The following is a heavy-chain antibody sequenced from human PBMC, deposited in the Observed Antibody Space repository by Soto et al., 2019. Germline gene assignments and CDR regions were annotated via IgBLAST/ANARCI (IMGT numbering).Heavy chain of an antibody. D-gene: IGHD3-10*01. J-gene: IGHJ1*01. CDR3: ARVEHPFYGAGAAVEHLLL. CDR2: ISKSGST. CDR1: DWSISSAGYS. V-gene: IGHV4-30-2*01. Sequence: QLELQESGSGLLKPSQTLSLTCTVSDWSISSAGYSWTWVRQLRGQGLEWMGYISKSGSTHYNPYLRNRLHITIETSKKLFSLSLTSVLAAHTAVYYWARVEHPFYGAGAAVEHLLLWGHGALVTVSS.